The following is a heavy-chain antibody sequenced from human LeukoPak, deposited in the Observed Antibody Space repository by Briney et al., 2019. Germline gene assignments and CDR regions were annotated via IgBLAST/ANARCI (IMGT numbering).Heavy chain of an antibody. CDR3: ASGERELTFGAFDI. CDR2: INPNSGGT. CDR1: GYTFTGYY. D-gene: IGHD1-26*01. V-gene: IGHV1-2*02. Sequence: ASVTVSCTASGYTFTGYYMHWVRQAPGQGLEWMGWINPNSGGTNYAQKFQGRVTMTRDTSISTAYMELSRLRSDDTAVYYCASGERELTFGAFDIWGQGTMVTVSS. J-gene: IGHJ3*02.